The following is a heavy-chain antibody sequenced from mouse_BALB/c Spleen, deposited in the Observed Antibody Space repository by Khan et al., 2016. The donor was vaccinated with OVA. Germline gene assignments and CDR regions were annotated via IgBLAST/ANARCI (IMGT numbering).Heavy chain of an antibody. V-gene: IGHV3-2*02. Sequence: EVKLLESGPGLVTPSQSLSLTCTVTGYSITSGYAWNWLRQFPGNKLEWMGYISYSGVTSYTPSLKSRTSITRDTSKHQFFLQLNSGTTEDTATYYCARGKYYGYYFDYGGQGTTLTVSS. CDR1: GYSITSGYA. J-gene: IGHJ2*01. D-gene: IGHD1-1*01. CDR2: ISYSGVT. CDR3: ARGKYYGYYFDY.